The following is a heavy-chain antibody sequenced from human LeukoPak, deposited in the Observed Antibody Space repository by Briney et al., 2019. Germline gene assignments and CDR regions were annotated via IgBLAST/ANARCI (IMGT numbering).Heavy chain of an antibody. Sequence: ASVKVSCKASVYTFTSSDINSGGRATGQGLEWIGYMNPNSGNTVYAQKFQGRVTITTDTSITTAYMELSNLRSEDTAVYYCVREGLDYWGQGTLVTVSS. CDR2: MNPNSGNT. V-gene: IGHV1-8*01. CDR1: VYTFTSSD. CDR3: VREGLDY. J-gene: IGHJ4*02.